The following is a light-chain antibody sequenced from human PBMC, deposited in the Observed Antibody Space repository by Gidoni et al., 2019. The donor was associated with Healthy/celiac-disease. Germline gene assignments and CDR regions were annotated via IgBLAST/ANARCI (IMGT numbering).Light chain of an antibody. Sequence: DIPMTQSPSSLSASVGDRVTITCQASQDISNYLNWYQQKPGKAPKLLIYDASNLETGVPSRFSGSGSGTDFTFTISSLQPEDIATYYCQQYDNLLLTFGQGTRLEIK. V-gene: IGKV1-33*01. CDR2: DAS. J-gene: IGKJ5*01. CDR1: QDISNY. CDR3: QQYDNLLLT.